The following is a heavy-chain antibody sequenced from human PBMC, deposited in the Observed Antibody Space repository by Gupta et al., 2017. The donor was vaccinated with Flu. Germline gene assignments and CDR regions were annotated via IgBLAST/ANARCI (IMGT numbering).Heavy chain of an antibody. CDR3: ARNGMDV. CDR2: INHSGST. V-gene: IGHV4-34*01. Sequence: QVQLQQWGAGLLKPSETLSLTCAVYGGSFSGYYWSWIRQPPGKGLEWIGEINHSGSTNYNPSLKSRVTRAVDTSKTQFSLKLSSVTAADTAVYYCARNGMDVGGQGTTVTVSS. CDR1: GGSFSGYY. J-gene: IGHJ6*02.